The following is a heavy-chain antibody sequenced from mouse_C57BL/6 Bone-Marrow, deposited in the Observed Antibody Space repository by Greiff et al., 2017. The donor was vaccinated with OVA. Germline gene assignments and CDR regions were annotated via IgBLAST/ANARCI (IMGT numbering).Heavy chain of an antibody. CDR3: ARWGYGYDDYYAMDY. V-gene: IGHV1-63*01. J-gene: IGHJ4*01. D-gene: IGHD2-2*01. Sequence: QVQLQQSGAELVRPGTSVKMSCKASGYTFTNYWIGWAKQRPGHGLEWIGDIYPGGGDTNYNGKFKGKATLTADKSSSTAYMQLSSLTSEDSAVYFCARWGYGYDDYYAMDYWGQGTSVTVSS. CDR2: IYPGGGDT. CDR1: GYTFTNYW.